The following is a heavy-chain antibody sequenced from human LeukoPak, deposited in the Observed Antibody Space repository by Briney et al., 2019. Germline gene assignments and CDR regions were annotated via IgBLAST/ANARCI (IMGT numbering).Heavy chain of an antibody. J-gene: IGHJ4*02. CDR1: GFTFSSYE. CDR2: ISSSGSTI. Sequence: GGSLRLSCAASGFTFSSYEMNWVRQAPGKGLECVSYISSSGSTIYYADSVKGRFTISRDNSKNTLYLQMNSLRAEDTAVYYCARESYDILPGYNLYYFDYWGQGTLVTVSS. V-gene: IGHV3-48*03. CDR3: ARESYDILPGYNLYYFDY. D-gene: IGHD3-9*01.